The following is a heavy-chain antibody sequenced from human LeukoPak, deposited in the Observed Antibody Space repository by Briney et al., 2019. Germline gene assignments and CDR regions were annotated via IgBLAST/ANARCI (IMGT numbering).Heavy chain of an antibody. D-gene: IGHD2-2*01. J-gene: IGHJ5*02. Sequence: APVKVSCKASGGTFSSYAISWVRQAPGQGLEWMGRIIPIFGTANYAQKFQGRVTITTDESTSTAYMELSSLRSEDTAVYYCARDSGRVVPAAMRFDPWGQGTLVTVSS. CDR3: ARDSGRVVPAAMRFDP. CDR1: GGTFSSYA. V-gene: IGHV1-69*05. CDR2: IIPIFGTA.